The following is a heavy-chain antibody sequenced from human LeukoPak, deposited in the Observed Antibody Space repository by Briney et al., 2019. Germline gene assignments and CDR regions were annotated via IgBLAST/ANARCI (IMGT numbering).Heavy chain of an antibody. CDR1: GFTFSSYW. J-gene: IGHJ4*02. D-gene: IGHD3/OR15-3a*01. CDR3: ARDWTPFDH. V-gene: IGHV3-7*01. Sequence: GGPLRLSCVASGFTFSSYWMTWVRQVPGKGLEWVANIKQDGSEKYYVDSVKGRFTISRDNAKNSLYLQMNSLRAEDTAVYYCARDWTPFDHWGQGTLVSVSS. CDR2: IKQDGSEK.